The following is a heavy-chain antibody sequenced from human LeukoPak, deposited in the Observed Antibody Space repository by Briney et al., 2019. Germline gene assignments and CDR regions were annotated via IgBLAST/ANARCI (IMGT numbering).Heavy chain of an antibody. CDR2: IYYSGST. V-gene: IGHV4-59*01. J-gene: IGHJ4*02. CDR3: ARGAYYFDY. CDR1: GASISSYY. Sequence: SETLSLTCTVSGASISSYYWSWIRQPPGKGLEWIGYIYYSGSTYYNPSLKSRVTISVDTSKNQFSLKLSSVTAADTAVYYCARGAYYFDYWGQGTLVTVSS.